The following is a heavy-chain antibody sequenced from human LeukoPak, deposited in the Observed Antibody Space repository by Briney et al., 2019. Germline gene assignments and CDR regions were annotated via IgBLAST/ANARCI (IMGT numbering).Heavy chain of an antibody. CDR1: GFTFSSYG. CDR2: ISYDGSNK. Sequence: GGSLRLSCAASGFTFSSYGMHWVRQAPGKGLEWVAVISYDGSNKYYADSVKGRFTISRDNSKNTLYLQMNSLRAEDTAVYYCARDSYYYGSGLGYWGQGTLVTVSS. CDR3: ARDSYYYGSGLGY. V-gene: IGHV3-30*12. D-gene: IGHD3-10*01. J-gene: IGHJ4*02.